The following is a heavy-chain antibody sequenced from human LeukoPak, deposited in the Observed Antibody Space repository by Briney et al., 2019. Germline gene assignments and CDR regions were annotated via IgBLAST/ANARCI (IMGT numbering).Heavy chain of an antibody. Sequence: SETLSLTCTVSGDSVTSGYWSWIRQPPGKGLEGIGYIYDNGIPEYNPSLKSRLTISVDTSNNQFSLNLSSVTAADTAVYYCAGRGHRYSRDWGQGILVTVSS. J-gene: IGHJ1*01. V-gene: IGHV4-4*09. D-gene: IGHD2-15*01. CDR1: GDSVTSGY. CDR3: AGRGHRYSRD. CDR2: IYDNGIP.